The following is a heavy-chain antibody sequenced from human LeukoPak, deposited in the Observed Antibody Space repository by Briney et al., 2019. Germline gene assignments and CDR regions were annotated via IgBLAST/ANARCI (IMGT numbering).Heavy chain of an antibody. CDR3: AHLYGSGSYYSVLYDY. J-gene: IGHJ4*02. CDR2: IYWDDDK. CDR1: GFSLSTSGVG. Sequence: SGPTLVKPTQTLTLTCTFSGFSLSTSGVGVGWIRQPPGKALEWLALIYWDDDKRYSPSLKSRLTITKDTSKNQVVLTMTNMDPVDTATYYCAHLYGSGSYYSVLYDYWGQGTLVTVSS. D-gene: IGHD3-10*01. V-gene: IGHV2-5*02.